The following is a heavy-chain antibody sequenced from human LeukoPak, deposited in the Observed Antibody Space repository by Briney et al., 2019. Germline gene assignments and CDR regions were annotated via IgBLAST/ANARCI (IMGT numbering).Heavy chain of an antibody. D-gene: IGHD3-22*01. CDR3: AKSSYYDSSGYYREYYFDY. J-gene: IGHJ4*02. Sequence: GGSLRLSCAASGFTFSTYAVHWVRQAPGKGLEWVSSVSGSGGSTYYADSVMGRFTISRDNSKSTLFLQMSSPRAEDTAVYYCAKSSYYDSSGYYREYYFDYWGQGTLVTVSS. CDR2: VSGSGGST. CDR1: GFTFSTYA. V-gene: IGHV3-23*01.